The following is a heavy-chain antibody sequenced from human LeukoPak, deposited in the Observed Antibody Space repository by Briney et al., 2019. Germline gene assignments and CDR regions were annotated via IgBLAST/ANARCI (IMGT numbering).Heavy chain of an antibody. CDR2: INPHNGGT. V-gene: IGHV1-2*02. D-gene: IGHD6-19*01. J-gene: IGHJ4*02. CDR3: AKDRGRVGGAVAADFDY. Sequence: ASVKVSCKASGFTFSGYYMHWVRQAPGQGLEWMGWINPHNGGTNYAQKFQGRVTLTRDTSISTAYMEVSRLRSDDTAVYYCAKDRGRVGGAVAADFDYWGQGTLVTVSS. CDR1: GFTFSGYY.